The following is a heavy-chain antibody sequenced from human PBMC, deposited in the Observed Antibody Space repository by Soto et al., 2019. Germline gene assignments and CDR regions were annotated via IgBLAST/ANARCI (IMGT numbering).Heavy chain of an antibody. D-gene: IGHD6-25*01. J-gene: IGHJ6*02. Sequence: QVQLVESGGGVVQPGGSVRISCTASGFTFKSYTFQWVRQAPGKGLEWVAVISCAGSDKDYADSVRGRFTFSSDNSKNTLYLRMNDVGPEDTAVYFCASVLLSGYSSDGLDVWGQGTTVTVSS. CDR1: GFTFKSYT. V-gene: IGHV3-30-3*01. CDR2: ISCAGSDK. CDR3: ASVLLSGYSSDGLDV.